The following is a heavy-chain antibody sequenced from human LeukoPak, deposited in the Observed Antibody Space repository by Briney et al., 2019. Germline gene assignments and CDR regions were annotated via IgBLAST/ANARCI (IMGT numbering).Heavy chain of an antibody. CDR2: IRFDGTNK. J-gene: IGHJ2*01. CDR1: GFTFSSYG. Sequence: GGSLRLSCAASGFTFSSYGMHWVRQAPGKGLEWVAFIRFDGTNKYHAESVKGRFTISRDNSKNTLYLQMNSLRTEDTAVYYCARRWYFDLWGRGTLVTVSS. CDR3: ARRWYFDL. V-gene: IGHV3-30*02.